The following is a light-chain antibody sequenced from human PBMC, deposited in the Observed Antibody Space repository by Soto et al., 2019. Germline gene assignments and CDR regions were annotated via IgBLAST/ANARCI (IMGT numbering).Light chain of an antibody. J-gene: IGKJ1*01. CDR2: QTS. V-gene: IGKV3D-20*02. CDR1: QSGSSSY. CDR3: HQRQSRPRT. Sequence: IVLTQSPGTLSLSPGERATLSCRASQSGSSSYLAGYQHRTGQAPPLLIYQTSIRGAGIPARFSASGTGTAFTLPISDVQAQDFAVYYCHQRQSRPRTFGQGTKVDIK.